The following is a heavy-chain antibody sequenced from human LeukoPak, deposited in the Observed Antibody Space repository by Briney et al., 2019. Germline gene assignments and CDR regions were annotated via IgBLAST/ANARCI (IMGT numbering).Heavy chain of an antibody. CDR1: GFTFSDYY. D-gene: IGHD3-10*01. CDR3: ARQITMVRGVIP. V-gene: IGHV3-11*01. CDR2: ISSSGRTI. Sequence: GGSLRLSCAASGFTFSDYYMSWIRQAPGKGLEWVLYISSSGRTIYYADSVKGRFTISRDNAKNSLYLQMNSLRAEDTAVYYCARQITMVRGVIPWGQGTLVTVSS. J-gene: IGHJ5*02.